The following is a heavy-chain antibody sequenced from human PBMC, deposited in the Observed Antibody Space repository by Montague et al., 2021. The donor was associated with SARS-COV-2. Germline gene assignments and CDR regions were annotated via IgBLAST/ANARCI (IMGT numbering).Heavy chain of an antibody. D-gene: IGHD6-6*01. CDR3: AKDLAPSWYSSSPIAFDI. J-gene: IGHJ3*02. Sequence: SLRLSCAASGFTFSTYGLSWVRQAPGKGLEWVSGFVGGDDNTYYADSVKGRFTISRDNSKNTLYLQMNSLSAEDTAVYYCAKDLAPSWYSSSPIAFDIWGQGTMVTVSS. V-gene: IGHV3-23*01. CDR2: FVGGDDNT. CDR1: GFTFSTYG.